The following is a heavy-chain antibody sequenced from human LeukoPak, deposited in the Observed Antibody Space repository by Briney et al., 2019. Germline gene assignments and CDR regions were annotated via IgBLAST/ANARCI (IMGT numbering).Heavy chain of an antibody. CDR1: GYTFTGYY. J-gene: IGHJ5*02. D-gene: IGHD1-26*01. CDR3: ARRDVGDTTWWFDP. CDR2: INPKSGAT. V-gene: IGHV1-2*02. Sequence: GASVKVSCKASGYTFTGYYIHWVRQAPGQGLEWMGWINPKSGATNYAQKFRARVTMTRDTSIGTAYMELTRLRSDETAVYYCARRDVGDTTWWFDPWGQGTLVTVSS.